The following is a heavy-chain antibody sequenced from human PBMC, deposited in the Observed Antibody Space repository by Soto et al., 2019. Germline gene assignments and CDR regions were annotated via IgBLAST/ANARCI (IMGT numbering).Heavy chain of an antibody. CDR2: ISAYNGNT. CDR1: GYTFISYG. J-gene: IGHJ3*01. Sequence: QVQLVQSGAEVKKPGASGKVSCKASGYTFISYGISWVRQAPGQGPEWMGWISAYNGNTNYAQKLQGRVTMTTDTSTRTAYMELRSLRSDDTAVYYCARDTDEWALQGNDAFDVWGQGTIVTVSS. CDR3: ARDTDEWALQGNDAFDV. D-gene: IGHD1-26*01. V-gene: IGHV1-18*01.